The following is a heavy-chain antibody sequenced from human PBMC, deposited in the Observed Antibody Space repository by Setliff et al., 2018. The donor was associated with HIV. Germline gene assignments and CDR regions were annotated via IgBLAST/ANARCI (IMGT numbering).Heavy chain of an antibody. D-gene: IGHD1-26*01. CDR2: IIHSGGT. CDR1: GGSFSGYY. J-gene: IGHJ4*02. Sequence: SETLSLTCAVYGGSFSGYYWTWIRQPPGRGLEWIGEIIHSGGTNYNRSLKSRVTISVDTSKNQFSLNLSSVTAADTAVYYCARVGDLGSTYYFDYWGQGALVTVSS. CDR3: ARVGDLGSTYYFDY. V-gene: IGHV4-34*12.